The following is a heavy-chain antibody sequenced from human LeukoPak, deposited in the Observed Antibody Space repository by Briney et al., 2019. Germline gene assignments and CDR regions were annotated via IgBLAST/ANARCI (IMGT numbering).Heavy chain of an antibody. J-gene: IGHJ6*03. V-gene: IGHV4-4*07. D-gene: IGHD3-9*01. Sequence: PSETLSLTCTVSGGSISSYYWSWIRQPAGKGLEWIGRIYTSGSTNCNPSLKSRVTMSVDTSKNQFSLKLSSVTAADTAVYYCARDPRYFDSRYYYYYMDVWGKGTTVTVSS. CDR3: ARDPRYFDSRYYYYYMDV. CDR1: GGSISSYY. CDR2: IYTSGST.